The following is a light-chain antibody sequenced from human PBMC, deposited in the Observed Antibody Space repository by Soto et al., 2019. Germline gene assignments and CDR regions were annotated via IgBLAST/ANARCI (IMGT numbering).Light chain of an antibody. CDR3: QSYDTSLSRRWV. CDR1: SSNIGADYP. V-gene: IGLV1-40*01. J-gene: IGLJ3*02. Sequence: QLVLTQPPSVSGAPGQTVTISCTGSSSNIGADYPVHWYKQLPGTAPKLLVSTNRPSGVPDRISASKSGASASLAITGLQAEDEAEYYCQSYDTSLSRRWVFGGGTKLTVL. CDR2: T.